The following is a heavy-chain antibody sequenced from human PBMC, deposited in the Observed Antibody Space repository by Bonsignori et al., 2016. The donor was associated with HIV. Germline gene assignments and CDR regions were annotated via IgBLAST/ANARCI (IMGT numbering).Heavy chain of an antibody. Sequence: QLQLQESGPGLVKPSETLSLTCTVSGGFISSSNYYWGWIRQTPGKGLEWIGSFYSGASTYYNPSLKSRVSIFREASKNQFSLHVNSVTAADTAVYYCARTVHCSSTSCYVAVFDSWGQGTLVTVSS. J-gene: IGHJ4*02. V-gene: IGHV4-39*01. D-gene: IGHD2-2*01. CDR2: FYSGAST. CDR3: ARTVHCSSTSCYVAVFDS. CDR1: GGFISSSNYY.